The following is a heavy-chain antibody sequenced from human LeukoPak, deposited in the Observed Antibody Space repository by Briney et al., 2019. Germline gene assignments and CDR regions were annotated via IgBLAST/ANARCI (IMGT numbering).Heavy chain of an antibody. J-gene: IGHJ6*02. CDR2: FDPEDGET. D-gene: IGHD1-26*01. CDR1: GYTLTELS. V-gene: IGHV1-24*01. Sequence: ASVKVSCKVSGYTLTELSMHWVRQAPGKGLEWMGGFDPEDGETIYAQKFQGRVTMTEDTSTDTAYMELSSLRSEDTAVYYCATAVGVGSGSLYYYYYGMDVWGRGTTVTVSS. CDR3: ATAVGVGSGSLYYYYYGMDV.